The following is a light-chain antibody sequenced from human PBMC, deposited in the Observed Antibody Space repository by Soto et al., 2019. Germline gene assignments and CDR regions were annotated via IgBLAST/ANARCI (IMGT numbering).Light chain of an antibody. CDR1: QSVSSY. V-gene: IGKV3-11*01. J-gene: IGKJ4*01. Sequence: EIVLTQSPATLSLSPGERATLSCRASQSVSSYLAWYQQKPGQAPRLLIYDASNRATGIPARFSGSGSGTAFTLTISSPEPDDFAVYYCQQRSNWPLTFGGGTKVEIK. CDR3: QQRSNWPLT. CDR2: DAS.